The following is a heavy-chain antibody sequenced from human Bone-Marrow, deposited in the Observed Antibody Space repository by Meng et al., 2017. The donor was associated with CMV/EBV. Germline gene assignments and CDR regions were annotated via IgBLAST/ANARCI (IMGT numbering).Heavy chain of an antibody. CDR2: ISGTSNYI. V-gene: IGHV3-21*01. D-gene: IGHD2-15*01. J-gene: IGHJ4*02. CDR1: GFTFSSYS. CDR3: ARGRSIVVVVGAIDY. Sequence: SGFTFSSYSMNWVRQAPGKGLEWVSLISGTSNYINYADSVKGRFTISRDNAKNSLYLQMDSLRAEDTAVYYCARGRSIVVVVGAIDYWGQGTLVTVSS.